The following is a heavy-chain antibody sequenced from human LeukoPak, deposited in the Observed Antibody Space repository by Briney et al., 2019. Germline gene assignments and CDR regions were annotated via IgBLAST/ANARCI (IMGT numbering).Heavy chain of an antibody. V-gene: IGHV3-30*04. CDR3: TGEFATDPGDIN. CDR2: ISYDGSNK. CDR1: GFTFSSYA. D-gene: IGHD3-10*01. Sequence: GGSLRLSCAASGFTFSSYAMHWVRQAPGKGLEWVAVISYDGSNKYYADSVKGRFTISRDNSKNTLYLQMNSLKTEDTAVYYCTGEFATDPGDINWGQGTLVTVSS. J-gene: IGHJ4*02.